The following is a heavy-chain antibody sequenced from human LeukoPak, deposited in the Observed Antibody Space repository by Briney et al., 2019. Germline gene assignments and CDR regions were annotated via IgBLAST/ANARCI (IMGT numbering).Heavy chain of an antibody. CDR3: ARGSDPAMYGMDV. J-gene: IGHJ6*02. CDR2: ISNDGSRK. V-gene: IGHV3-30*03. CDR1: EFTFSRHG. Sequence: GGSLRLSCAPSEFTFSRHGMHWVRQAPGKGLEWVAIISNDGSRKYYAHSVEGRFTISRDNSKNTLYLQMDSLRAEDTAVYYCARGSDPAMYGMDVWGQGTTVTVSS. D-gene: IGHD2-2*01.